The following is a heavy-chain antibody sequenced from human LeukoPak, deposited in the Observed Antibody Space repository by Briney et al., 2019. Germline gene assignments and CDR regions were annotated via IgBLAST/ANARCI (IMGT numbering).Heavy chain of an antibody. CDR2: IYHSGST. CDR1: GFSISSNKW. Sequence: SETLSLTCAVSGFSISSNKWWSWVREPPRKLLEWIGDIYHSGSTNYNPSLKSRVTISMDNVKNQFCLDLTSVTAADTAVYYCARYGSGSYIDYWGQGELVTVSS. CDR3: ARYGSGSYIDY. V-gene: IGHV4-4*02. J-gene: IGHJ4*02. D-gene: IGHD3-10*01.